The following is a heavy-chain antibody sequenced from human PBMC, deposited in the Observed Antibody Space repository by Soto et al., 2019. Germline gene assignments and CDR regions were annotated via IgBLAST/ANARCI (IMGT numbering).Heavy chain of an antibody. CDR3: DSSGYSSPIDY. Sequence: GASVKVSCKAFGYTFTGYYIHWVRQAPGQGLEWMGWINPNSGGTNYAQKFQGWLTMTRDTSITTAYMELSRLKSEDTAVYYYDSSGYSSPIDYWGQGTLVTVSS. J-gene: IGHJ4*02. D-gene: IGHD3-22*01. CDR2: INPNSGGT. CDR1: GYTFTGYY. V-gene: IGHV1-2*04.